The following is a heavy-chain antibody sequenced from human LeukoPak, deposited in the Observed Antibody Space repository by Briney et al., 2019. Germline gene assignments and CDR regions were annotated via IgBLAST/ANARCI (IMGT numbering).Heavy chain of an antibody. Sequence: ASVKVSCKASDGTFSSYAISWVRQAPGQGLEWMGGIIPIFGTANYAQKFQGRVTITADESTSTAYMELSSLRSEDTAVYYCARDRLYYDSSGYYYYFDYWGQGTLVTVSS. CDR3: ARDRLYYDSSGYYYYFDY. CDR1: DGTFSSYA. D-gene: IGHD3-22*01. CDR2: IIPIFGTA. V-gene: IGHV1-69*13. J-gene: IGHJ4*02.